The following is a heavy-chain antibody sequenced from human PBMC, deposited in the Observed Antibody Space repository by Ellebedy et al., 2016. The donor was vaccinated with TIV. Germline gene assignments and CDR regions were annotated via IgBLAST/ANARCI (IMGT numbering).Heavy chain of an antibody. CDR2: FFSYDGST. Sequence: ESLKISCAASGFTFSNYAMSWVRQAPGKGLEWVSDFFSYDGSTHYADSVKGRFTISRDNSKNTLYLQMSSLRAEDTAVYYCAKFSGRDFRKYYLDNWGQGTLVTVSS. V-gene: IGHV3-23*01. J-gene: IGHJ4*02. D-gene: IGHD5-12*01. CDR1: GFTFSNYA. CDR3: AKFSGRDFRKYYLDN.